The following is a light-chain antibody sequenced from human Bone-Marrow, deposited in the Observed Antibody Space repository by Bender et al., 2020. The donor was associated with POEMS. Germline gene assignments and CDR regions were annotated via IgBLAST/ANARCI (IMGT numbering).Light chain of an antibody. CDR1: ALPKQY. CDR2: RDD. Sequence: SYNLTQSPSLSVSPGQTARITCFGDALPKQYTYWYQQKPGQAPILLIYRDDKRPAGIPERFSASAGGTSTTLTISGVLAEDEADYYCQSADSGATFREFGGGTKLTVL. V-gene: IGLV3-25*03. CDR3: QSADSGATFRE. J-gene: IGLJ3*02.